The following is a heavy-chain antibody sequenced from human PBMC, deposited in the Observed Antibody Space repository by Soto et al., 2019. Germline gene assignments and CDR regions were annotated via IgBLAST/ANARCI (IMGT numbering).Heavy chain of an antibody. Sequence: HVQLQESGPGLVKPSETLSLICTVSGDSISSYYWSWIRQPPGKELEWIGFSYYTGSTNYNPSLKSRVTIAVDTSKNQLSLKLSSVTAADTAVYYCARRAGAVPGRIDFWGQGTLVTVSS. D-gene: IGHD6-19*01. V-gene: IGHV4-59*08. CDR2: SYYTGST. J-gene: IGHJ4*02. CDR3: ARRAGAVPGRIDF. CDR1: GDSISSYY.